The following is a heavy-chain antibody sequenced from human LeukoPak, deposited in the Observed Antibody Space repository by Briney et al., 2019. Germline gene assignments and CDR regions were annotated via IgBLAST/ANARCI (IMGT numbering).Heavy chain of an antibody. CDR2: IHTSGST. Sequence: PSETLSLTCAVSGDGISDIYWSWIRQPPGKGLEWIGFIHTSGSTYYIPSLKSRVTMSVDTSKNQFSLKLSSVTAADTAVYYCARTLWFGEGYYYYGMDVWGQGTTVTVSS. CDR3: ARTLWFGEGYYYYGMDV. D-gene: IGHD3-10*01. V-gene: IGHV4-4*09. J-gene: IGHJ6*02. CDR1: GDGISDIY.